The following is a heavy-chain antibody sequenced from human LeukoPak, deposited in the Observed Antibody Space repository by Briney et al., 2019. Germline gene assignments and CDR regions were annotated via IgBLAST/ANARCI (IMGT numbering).Heavy chain of an antibody. J-gene: IGHJ6*02. CDR1: GGSISSGDYY. CDR2: IYYSGST. CDR3: ARIVSYYYYGMDV. D-gene: IGHD1-26*01. V-gene: IGHV4-30-4*01. Sequence: KPSETLSLTCTVSGGSISSGDYYWSWIRQPPGKGLEWIGYIYYSGSTYYNPSLKSRVTISVDTSKNQFSLKLSSVTAADTAVYYCARIVSYYYYGMDVWGQGTTVTVSS.